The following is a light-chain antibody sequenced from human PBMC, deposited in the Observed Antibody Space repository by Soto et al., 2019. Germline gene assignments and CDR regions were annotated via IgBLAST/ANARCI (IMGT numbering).Light chain of an antibody. V-gene: IGLV1-51*01. CDR1: SSNIGNNY. Sequence: QSVLTQPPSVSAAPGQKVTISCSGSSSNIGNNYVSWYQQLPGTAPKLLIYDNNKRPSGIPDRFSGSKSGTSATLGITGLQTGDEADYYCGTWDVTLNIWVFGGGTKLTVL. J-gene: IGLJ3*02. CDR3: GTWDVTLNIWV. CDR2: DNN.